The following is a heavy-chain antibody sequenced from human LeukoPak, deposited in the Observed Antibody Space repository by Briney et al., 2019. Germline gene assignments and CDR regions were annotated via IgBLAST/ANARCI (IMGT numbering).Heavy chain of an antibody. CDR3: AREVAWRWLVQSYCGMDV. J-gene: IGHJ6*02. CDR2: ISYDGSNK. D-gene: IGHD6-19*01. V-gene: IGHV3-30-3*01. CDR1: GFTFSSYA. Sequence: GGSLRLSCAASGFTFSSYAMHWVRQAPGKGLEWVAVISYDGSNKYYADSVKGRFTISRDNSKNTLYLQMNSLRAEDTAVYYCAREVAWRWLVQSYCGMDVWGQGTTVTVSS.